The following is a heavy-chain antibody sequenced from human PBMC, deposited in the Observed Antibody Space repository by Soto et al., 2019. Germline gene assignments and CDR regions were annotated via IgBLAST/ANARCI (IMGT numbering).Heavy chain of an antibody. CDR1: GGSISSGGYS. D-gene: IGHD6-13*01. V-gene: IGHV4-30-2*01. J-gene: IGHJ4*02. Sequence: PSETLSLTCGVSGGSISSGGYSWSWIRQPPGKGLEWIGYIYHSGSTYYNPSLKSRVTISVDISKSQFSLRLTSVTAADTAVYFCARYNAASGTYYFDYWGRGALVTVSS. CDR3: ARYNAASGTYYFDY. CDR2: IYHSGST.